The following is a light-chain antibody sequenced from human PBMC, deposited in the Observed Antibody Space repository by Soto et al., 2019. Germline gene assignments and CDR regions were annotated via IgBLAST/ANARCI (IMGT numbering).Light chain of an antibody. Sequence: DIQMTQSPSTLSASVGDRVTITCRASQSLSSSVAWYQQKPGTAPKLVIYDVSTLENGVPSRFSGSGSGTEFSLTISSLQPADFATSYCQHYNSYSFYTFGQGTKLEIK. CDR1: QSLSSS. CDR3: QHYNSYSFYT. CDR2: DVS. V-gene: IGKV1-5*01. J-gene: IGKJ2*01.